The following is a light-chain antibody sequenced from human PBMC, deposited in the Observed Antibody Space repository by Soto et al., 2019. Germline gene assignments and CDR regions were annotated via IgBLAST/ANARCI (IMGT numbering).Light chain of an antibody. CDR2: AAS. Sequence: DIQMTQSPSSVSASVGDRVTITCRASQDISTWLAWYQQKPGKAPNLLIYAASSLRSGVPSRFSGSGSGTDFTLTISSLQPDDFATYYCQQSNSFPLTFGGGTKMEIK. V-gene: IGKV1-12*01. CDR3: QQSNSFPLT. CDR1: QDISTW. J-gene: IGKJ4*01.